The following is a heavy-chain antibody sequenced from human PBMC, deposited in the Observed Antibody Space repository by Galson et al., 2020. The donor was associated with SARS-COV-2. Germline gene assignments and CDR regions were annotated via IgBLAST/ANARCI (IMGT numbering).Heavy chain of an antibody. J-gene: IGHJ5*02. Sequence: SQTLSLTCGVSGYSISTNYYWAWVRQPQGKGLDWIGNNYPSGSTHYRPSLKSRISISIDTSKNQFSLKLRSVTAADTAVYYCVRHAWDWENNRCHFDPWGQGTLVTVSS. D-gene: IGHD3-16*02. CDR1: GYSISTNYY. CDR3: VRHAWDWENNRCHFDP. CDR2: NYPSGST. V-gene: IGHV4-38-2*01.